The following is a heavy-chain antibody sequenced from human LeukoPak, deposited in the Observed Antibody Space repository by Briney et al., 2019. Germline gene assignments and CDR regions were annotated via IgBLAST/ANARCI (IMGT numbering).Heavy chain of an antibody. CDR3: AKWLAAAGCFDY. CDR1: GFTFSSYG. J-gene: IGHJ4*02. CDR2: ISYDGSNK. Sequence: PGGSLRLSCAASGFTFSSYGMHWVRQAPGKGLEWVAVISYDGSNKYYADSVKGRFTISRDNSKNTLYLQMNSLRAEDTAVYYCAKWLAAAGCFDYWGQGTLVTVSS. D-gene: IGHD6-13*01. V-gene: IGHV3-30*18.